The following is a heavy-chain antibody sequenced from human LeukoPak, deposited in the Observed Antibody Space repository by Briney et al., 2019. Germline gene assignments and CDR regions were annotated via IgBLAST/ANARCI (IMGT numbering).Heavy chain of an antibody. V-gene: IGHV4-59*01. CDR1: GGSISSYY. Sequence: SETLSLTCTVSGGSISSYYWSWIRQPPGKGLEWIGYIYYSGSTNYNPSLKSRVTISVDTSKNQFSLKLSSVTAADTAVYYCAGNYYGDYVPHYFDYWGQGTLVTVSS. J-gene: IGHJ4*02. CDR2: IYYSGST. D-gene: IGHD4-17*01. CDR3: AGNYYGDYVPHYFDY.